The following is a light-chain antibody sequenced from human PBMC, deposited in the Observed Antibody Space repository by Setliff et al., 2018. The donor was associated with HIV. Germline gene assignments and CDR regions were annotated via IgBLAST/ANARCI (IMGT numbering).Light chain of an antibody. CDR3: SSYAITNTLP. J-gene: IGLJ1*01. CDR1: NSDVGGYNF. V-gene: IGLV2-14*01. CDR2: EVN. Sequence: QSVLTQPASVSGSPGQSITISCTGTNSDVGGYNFVSWYQQHPGKAPKVMLYEVNNRPSGVSNRFSGSKSGNTASLTISGLRAEDEADYYCSSYAITNTLPFGTGTKVTVL.